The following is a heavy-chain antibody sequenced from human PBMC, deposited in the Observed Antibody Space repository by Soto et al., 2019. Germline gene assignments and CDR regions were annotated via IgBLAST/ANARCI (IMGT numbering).Heavy chain of an antibody. V-gene: IGHV4-39*02. CDR3: AREGGRYCSGGSCQVDY. D-gene: IGHD2-15*01. CDR1: GGSISSSSYY. Sequence: QLQLQESGPGLVKPSETLSLTCTVSGGSISSSSYYWGWIRQPPGKGLEWIGSIYYAGNTYYTPSLKSRVTLSVDTSKNPFSLKLSSVTAADTAVYYCAREGGRYCSGGSCQVDYWGQGTLVTVSS. J-gene: IGHJ4*02. CDR2: IYYAGNT.